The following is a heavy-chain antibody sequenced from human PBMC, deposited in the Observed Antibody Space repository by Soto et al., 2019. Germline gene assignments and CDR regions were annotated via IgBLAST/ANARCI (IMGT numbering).Heavy chain of an antibody. V-gene: IGHV3-23*01. J-gene: IGHJ4*02. CDR2: ISARGGSS. CDR3: AKGSIEYSASVDN. Sequence: DVHLLESGGGLVQPGGSQRLSCAASGFSFSSYAMVWVRQAPGKGLEWVAVISARGGSSYFADSVKGRFTLSRDNSKNVLSLEMNSLRAEDTAIYFCAKGSIEYSASVDNWGQGTLVVVSS. D-gene: IGHD5-12*01. CDR1: GFSFSSYA.